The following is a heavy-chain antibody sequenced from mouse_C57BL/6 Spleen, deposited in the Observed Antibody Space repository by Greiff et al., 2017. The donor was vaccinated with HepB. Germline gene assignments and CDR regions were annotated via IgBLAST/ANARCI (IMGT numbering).Heavy chain of an antibody. CDR2: INPNYGTT. CDR3: ARNYGSSWGYAMDY. CDR1: GYSFTDYN. D-gene: IGHD1-1*01. Sequence: EVKLVESGPELVKPGASVKISCKASGYSFTDYNMNWVKQSNGKSLEWIGVINPNYGTTSYNQKFKGKATLTVDQSSSTAYMQLNSLTSEDSAVYYCARNYGSSWGYAMDYWGQGTSVTVSS. V-gene: IGHV1-39*01. J-gene: IGHJ4*01.